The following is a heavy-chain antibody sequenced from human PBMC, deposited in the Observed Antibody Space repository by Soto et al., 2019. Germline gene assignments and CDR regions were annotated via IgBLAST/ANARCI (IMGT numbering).Heavy chain of an antibody. V-gene: IGHV1-18*01. J-gene: IGHJ4*02. CDR1: GYTFTSYG. CDR3: ARVLGQQLFDY. CDR2: ISAYNGNK. D-gene: IGHD6-13*01. Sequence: QVQLVQSGAEVKKPGASVKVSCKASGYTFTSYGISWVQQAPRQGLEWMGWISAYNGNKKYAQKLQGRVTMTTDTTTSTAYMELRRLRSDDTAVDYCARVLGQQLFDYWGQGTLVTVSS.